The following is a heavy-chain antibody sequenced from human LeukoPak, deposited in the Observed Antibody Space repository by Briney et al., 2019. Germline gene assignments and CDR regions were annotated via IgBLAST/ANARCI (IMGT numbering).Heavy chain of an antibody. CDR2: IYVTGST. CDR3: ARLKYYDSTGYSPGYYMDV. Sequence: SETLSLTCTVSGGSIINYYWSWIRQPVGTGLEWVGRIYVTGSTIYNPSLQSRLSMSVDTSKNQFSPRLTSVTAADTAVYYCARLKYYDSTGYSPGYYMDVWGKGITVTVSS. D-gene: IGHD3-22*01. CDR1: GGSIINYY. J-gene: IGHJ6*03. V-gene: IGHV4-4*07.